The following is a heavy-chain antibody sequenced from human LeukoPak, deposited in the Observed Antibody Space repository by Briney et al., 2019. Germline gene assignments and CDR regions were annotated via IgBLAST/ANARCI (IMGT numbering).Heavy chain of an antibody. Sequence: GGSLRLSCEASGFTLSGYAMHWVRQAPGKGLEWVALISYDGSDKYYADSVKGRFTVSRDNSKNTLYLQMSSLRAEDTAVYYCAREQYYYGSGSYYALDYWGQGTLVTVSS. V-gene: IGHV3-30*04. CDR3: AREQYYYGSGSYYALDY. CDR1: GFTLSGYA. D-gene: IGHD3-10*01. CDR2: ISYDGSDK. J-gene: IGHJ4*02.